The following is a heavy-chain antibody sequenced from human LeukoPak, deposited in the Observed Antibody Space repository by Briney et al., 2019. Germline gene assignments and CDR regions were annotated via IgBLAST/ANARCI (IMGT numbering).Heavy chain of an antibody. V-gene: IGHV4-39*07. CDR2: INHSGST. CDR3: ARGSSGYYGYFDY. Sequence: SETLSLTRTVSGGSISTSGYYWGWIRQPPGKGLEWIGEINHSGSTNYNPSLKSRVTISVDTSKNQFSLKLSSVTAADTAVYYCARGSSGYYGYFDYWGQGTLVTVSS. J-gene: IGHJ4*02. CDR1: GGSISTSGYY. D-gene: IGHD3-22*01.